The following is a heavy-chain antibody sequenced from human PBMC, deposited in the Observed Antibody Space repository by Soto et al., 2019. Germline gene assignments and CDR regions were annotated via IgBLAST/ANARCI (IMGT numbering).Heavy chain of an antibody. CDR2: IYRTGST. J-gene: IGHJ3*02. Sequence: SETLSLTCTVSGCSINTYYCHWIRQSPGKGLEWIGYIYRTGSTPYNPSLNGRAAISLGTSRNQFSLQLNSVTAADTAVEFCARQIGDDHFDIWGQGTMVTV. CDR1: GCSINTYY. V-gene: IGHV4-4*09. D-gene: IGHD3-3*01. CDR3: ARQIGDDHFDI.